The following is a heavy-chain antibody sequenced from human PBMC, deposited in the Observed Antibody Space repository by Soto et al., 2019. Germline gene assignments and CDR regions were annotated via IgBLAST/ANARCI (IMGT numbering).Heavy chain of an antibody. Sequence: PSETLSLTCAVSGGSISSGGYSWSWIRQPPGKGLEWIGYIYHSGSTYYNPSLKSRVTISVDRSKNRFSLKLSSVTAADTAVYYCARGITGITGGGYYYYYGMDVWGQGTTVTVSS. CDR2: IYHSGST. V-gene: IGHV4-30-2*01. CDR1: GGSISSGGYS. J-gene: IGHJ6*02. CDR3: ARGITGITGGGYYYYYGMDV. D-gene: IGHD1-20*01.